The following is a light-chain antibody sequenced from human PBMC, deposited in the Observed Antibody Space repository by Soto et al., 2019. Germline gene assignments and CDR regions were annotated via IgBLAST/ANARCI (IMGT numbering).Light chain of an antibody. Sequence: EIVLTQSPATLFLSPGERGTLSCRASQTVYYYVAWYQQKPGQAPRLLIYDESNRAAGIPARFSGSGSGTDFTLTISSLEPEDFAVYYCVQRSTWPWTVGQGTKVEIK. J-gene: IGKJ1*01. V-gene: IGKV3-11*01. CDR3: VQRSTWPWT. CDR1: QTVYYY. CDR2: DES.